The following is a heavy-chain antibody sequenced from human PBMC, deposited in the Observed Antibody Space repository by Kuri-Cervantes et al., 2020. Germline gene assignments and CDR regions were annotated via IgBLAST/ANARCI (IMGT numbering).Heavy chain of an antibody. V-gene: IGHV3-23*01. CDR1: GFTFSTYA. CDR3: ARARSLRYFDGGDYFDY. D-gene: IGHD3-9*01. Sequence: GESLKISCAASGFTFSTYAMNWVRQAPGKGLEWVSGISGSGGTTYYADSVKGRFTISRDNSKNTVYLQINRLRAEDTAVYYCARARSLRYFDGGDYFDYWGQGTLVTVSS. CDR2: ISGSGGTT. J-gene: IGHJ4*02.